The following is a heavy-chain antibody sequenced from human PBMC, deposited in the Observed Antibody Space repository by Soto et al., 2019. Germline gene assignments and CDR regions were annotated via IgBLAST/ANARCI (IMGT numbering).Heavy chain of an antibody. CDR1: GYTFTSYA. D-gene: IGHD3-10*01. Sequence: QVQLVQSGAEVKKPGASVKVSCKASGYTFTSYAMHWVRQAPGQRLEWMGWINAGNGNTKYSQKFQGRVTITRDTSASTAYMELSSLRSEDTAVYYCARDRRDYYGSGSYYWFDPWGQGTLVTVSS. J-gene: IGHJ5*02. V-gene: IGHV1-3*01. CDR2: INAGNGNT. CDR3: ARDRRDYYGSGSYYWFDP.